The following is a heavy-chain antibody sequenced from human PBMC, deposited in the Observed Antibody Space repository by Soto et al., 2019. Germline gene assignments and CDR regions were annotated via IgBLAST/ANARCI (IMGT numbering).Heavy chain of an antibody. CDR1: GGSFSGYY. Sequence: SETLSLPCAVYGGSFSGYYWSWIRQPPGKGLEWIGEINHSGSTNYNPSLKSRVTISVDTSKNQFSLKLSSVTAADTAVYYCARGYYYGSGSYYNQRWFDPWGQGTLVTVSS. CDR3: ARGYYYGSGSYYNQRWFDP. D-gene: IGHD3-10*01. CDR2: INHSGST. V-gene: IGHV4-34*01. J-gene: IGHJ5*02.